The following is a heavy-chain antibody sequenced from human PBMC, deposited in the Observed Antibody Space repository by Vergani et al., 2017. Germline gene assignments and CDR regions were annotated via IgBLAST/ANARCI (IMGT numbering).Heavy chain of an antibody. V-gene: IGHV2-70*04. CDR3: ALFYRSWGSSAIY. D-gene: IGHD3-16*01. CDR1: GVPVRTRGMG. J-gene: IGHJ4*02. CDR2: IEWEEDE. Sequence: QVTLKESGPALVTPTQNLTMTCTFSGVPVRTRGMGASGIRQHPGKALEWLARIEWEEDEFYTTSLKTSLNIAKYSSQNQLLFTMTDVDPVDTATYYCALFYRSWGSSAIYWGQGILVTVSS.